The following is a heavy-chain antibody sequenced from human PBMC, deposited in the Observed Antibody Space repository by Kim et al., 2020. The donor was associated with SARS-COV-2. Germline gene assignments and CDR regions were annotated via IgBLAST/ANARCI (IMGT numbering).Heavy chain of an antibody. CDR2: ISSSSSYI. V-gene: IGHV3-21*01. D-gene: IGHD3-22*01. J-gene: IGHJ4*02. CDR1: GFTFSSYS. Sequence: GGSLRLSCAASGFTFSSYSMNWVRQAPGKGLEWVSSISSSSSYIYYADSVKGRFAISRDNAKNSLYLQMNSLRAEDTAVYYCARESHADSSGYLSLLDYWGQGTLVTVSS. CDR3: ARESHADSSGYLSLLDY.